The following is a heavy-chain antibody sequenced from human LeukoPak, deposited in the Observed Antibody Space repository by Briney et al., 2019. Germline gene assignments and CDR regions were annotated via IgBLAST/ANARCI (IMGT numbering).Heavy chain of an antibody. D-gene: IGHD6-13*01. Sequence: GRSLRLSCAASGFTFSSYAMHWVRQAPGKGLEWVATIWYDGSQQRYADSVKGRFSISRDDSKRTLFLQMNSLRVEDTAVYYCAREDSSGWYAYCWGQGTLVTVSS. CDR3: AREDSSGWYAYC. CDR2: IWYDGSQQ. J-gene: IGHJ4*02. CDR1: GFTFSSYA. V-gene: IGHV3-33*08.